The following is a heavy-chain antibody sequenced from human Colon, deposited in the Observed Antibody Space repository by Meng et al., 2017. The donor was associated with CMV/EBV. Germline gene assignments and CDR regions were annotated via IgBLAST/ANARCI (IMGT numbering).Heavy chain of an antibody. CDR3: ARGVLNFFDY. CDR2: IYNSGST. J-gene: IGHJ4*02. V-gene: IGHV4-39*07. CDR1: GGSFPTNSYF. Sequence: QWQLGESGHGLVKPSAPLSLPCSVSGGSFPTNSYFWAWIRQPPGKGLEYIGSIYNSGSTYSNASLKSRVTMSVDTSKTQFSLKLSSVTAADTAKYYCARGVLNFFDYWGQGTLVTVSS. D-gene: IGHD3-10*01.